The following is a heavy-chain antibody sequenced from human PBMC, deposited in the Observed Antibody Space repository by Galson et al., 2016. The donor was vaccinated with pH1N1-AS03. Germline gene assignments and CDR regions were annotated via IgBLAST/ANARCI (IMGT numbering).Heavy chain of an antibody. CDR1: GFTFSSHG. V-gene: IGHV3-33*01. CDR3: ARDRHYYDYIWGTYRYDWYFDL. CDR2: IWHDGSEN. J-gene: IGHJ2*01. D-gene: IGHD3-16*02. Sequence: SLRLSCAASGFTFSSHGMHWVRQTPGKGLEWVAVIWHDGSENYYADSVKGRFTISRDNSKSTLYLQMNSLRAEDTAVYYCARDRHYYDYIWGTYRYDWYFDLWGRGTLVTVSS.